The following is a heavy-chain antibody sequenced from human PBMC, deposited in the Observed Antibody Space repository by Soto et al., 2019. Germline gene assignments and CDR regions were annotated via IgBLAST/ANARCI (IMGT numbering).Heavy chain of an antibody. CDR2: ISGSGGST. D-gene: IGHD1-1*01. J-gene: IGHJ6*02. CDR1: GFTFSSYA. V-gene: IGHV3-23*01. Sequence: EVQLLESGGGLVQPGGSLRLSCAASGFTFSSYAMSWVRQAPGKGLEWVSGISGSGGSTYYADSVKGRFTISRDNSKNTLYLQTNSLRAEDTAVYYCAKERGYNYGYDAMDVWGQGTKVTLSS. CDR3: AKERGYNYGYDAMDV.